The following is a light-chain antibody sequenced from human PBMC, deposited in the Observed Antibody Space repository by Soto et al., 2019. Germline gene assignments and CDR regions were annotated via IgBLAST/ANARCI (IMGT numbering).Light chain of an antibody. CDR1: SGHSSYI. V-gene: IGLV4-60*03. CDR3: ETWDSNTRV. Sequence: QPVLTQSSSASASLGSSVKLTCTLSSGHSSYIIAWHQQQPGKAPRYLMKLEGSGSYNKGSGVPDRFSGSSSGADRYLTISNLPSEDGADYYCETWDSNTRVFGGGTKLTVL. CDR2: LEGSGSY. J-gene: IGLJ2*01.